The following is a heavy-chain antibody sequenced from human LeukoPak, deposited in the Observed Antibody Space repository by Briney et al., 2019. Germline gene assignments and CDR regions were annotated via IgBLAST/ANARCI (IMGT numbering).Heavy chain of an antibody. D-gene: IGHD6-19*01. V-gene: IGHV3-9*01. Sequence: GGSLRLSCATSGFTYDGYSMHWVRQAPGKGLEWVSGISWKNDTIGYADSVKGRFTISRDNAKKSLYLEMNSLRAEDTALYYCAKDLDSKTSGWTYYFDSWGQGTLVTVSS. CDR1: GFTYDGYS. CDR2: ISWKNDTI. CDR3: AKDLDSKTSGWTYYFDS. J-gene: IGHJ4*02.